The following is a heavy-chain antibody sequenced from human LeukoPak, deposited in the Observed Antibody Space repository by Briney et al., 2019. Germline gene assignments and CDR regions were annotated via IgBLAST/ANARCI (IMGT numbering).Heavy chain of an antibody. CDR2: IYYSGST. J-gene: IGHJ5*02. V-gene: IGHV4-39*07. Sequence: SETLSLTCTVSGGSISSSSYYWGWIRQPPGKGLEWIGSIYYSGSTNYNPSLKSRVTISVDTSKNQFSLKLSSVTAADTAVYYCARPYSSSWLRVRHNWFDPWGQGTLVTVSS. CDR1: GGSISSSSYY. CDR3: ARPYSSSWLRVRHNWFDP. D-gene: IGHD6-13*01.